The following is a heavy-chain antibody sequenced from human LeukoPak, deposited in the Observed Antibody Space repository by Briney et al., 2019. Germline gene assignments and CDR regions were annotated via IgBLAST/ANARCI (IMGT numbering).Heavy chain of an antibody. V-gene: IGHV4-39*01. Sequence: PSETLSLTCTVSGGSISSCNYYWGWIRQPPGKGLEWIGSMYYSGNTDYNPSLKSRVTISVDTSKNQFSLKVNSVTAADTAVYYCARTLGWASSRYPFDGWGQGTLVTVSS. CDR3: ARTLGWASSRYPFDG. J-gene: IGHJ4*02. CDR1: GGSISSCNYY. D-gene: IGHD3-16*02. CDR2: MYYSGNT.